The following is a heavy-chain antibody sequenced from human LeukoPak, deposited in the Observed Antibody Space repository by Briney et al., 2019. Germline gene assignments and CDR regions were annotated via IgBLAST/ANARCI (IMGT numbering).Heavy chain of an antibody. CDR3: ARGPTRVYVDY. CDR1: GGSISSYY. Sequence: SETLSLTCTVSGGSISSYYWNWIRQAPGKGLEWIGYIYSSGSTNCNPSLKSRVTISVDTSKNQFSLKLNSVTAAGTAVYYCARGPTRVYVDYWGQGSLVTVSS. J-gene: IGHJ4*02. CDR2: IYSSGST. V-gene: IGHV4-59*01.